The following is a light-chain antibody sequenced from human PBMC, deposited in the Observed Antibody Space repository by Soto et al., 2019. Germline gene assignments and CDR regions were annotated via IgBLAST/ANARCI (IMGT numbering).Light chain of an antibody. CDR2: DTS. Sequence: ETVLTQSPATLSLAPGERATLSCRASQSVSSYLAWYQKKPGQAPRLLFYDTSNRATGIPARFSGSGSGTDFTLTISSLEPEDFAVYYCQQRSTWPHTFGPGTKVEIK. J-gene: IGKJ3*01. CDR1: QSVSSY. V-gene: IGKV3-11*01. CDR3: QQRSTWPHT.